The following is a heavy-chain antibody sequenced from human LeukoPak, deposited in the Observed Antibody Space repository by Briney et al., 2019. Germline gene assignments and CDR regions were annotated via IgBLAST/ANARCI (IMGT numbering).Heavy chain of an antibody. D-gene: IGHD5-18*01. CDR1: GGSISSSNW. CDR2: IYHSGST. Sequence: SETLSLTCAVSGGSISSSNWWSWVRQPPGKGLEWIGEIYHSGSTNYNPSLKSRVSISVDTSKNQFSLNLTSVTAADTAVYYCAKDGDSFGYSWFHPWGQGTQVTVSS. V-gene: IGHV4-4*02. J-gene: IGHJ5*02. CDR3: AKDGDSFGYSWFHP.